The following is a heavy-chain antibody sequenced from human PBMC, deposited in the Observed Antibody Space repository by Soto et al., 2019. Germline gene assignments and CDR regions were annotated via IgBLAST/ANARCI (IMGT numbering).Heavy chain of an antibody. V-gene: IGHV3-11*01. CDR2: ISGSGSTI. CDR1: GFTFSDYY. CDR3: ASSDYYGSGSSPSGWFDP. D-gene: IGHD3-10*01. J-gene: IGHJ5*02. Sequence: QVQLVESGGGLVKPGGSLRLSCAASGFTFSDYYMSWIRQAPGKGLEWVSYISGSGSTIYYADSVKGRFTISRDNAKNSLYLQMNSLRAEDTAVYYCASSDYYGSGSSPSGWFDPWGQGTLVTVSS.